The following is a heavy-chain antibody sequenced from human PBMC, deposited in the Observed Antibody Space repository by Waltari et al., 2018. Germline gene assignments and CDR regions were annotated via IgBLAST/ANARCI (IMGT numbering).Heavy chain of an antibody. CDR2: IGSKIDGGTT. J-gene: IGHJ4*02. V-gene: IGHV3-15*04. Sequence: EVQLVESGGGLIKPGESLRLSCAASGFRASDPWSGWVRQAPGKGRGWLGRIGSKIDGGTTDYAAPVTGRFTISRDKSKTVLYLQMNSLKTEDTAVYSCLTTGGSNWGQGTLVTVSS. CDR3: LTTGGSN. CDR1: GFRASDPW. D-gene: IGHD3-16*01.